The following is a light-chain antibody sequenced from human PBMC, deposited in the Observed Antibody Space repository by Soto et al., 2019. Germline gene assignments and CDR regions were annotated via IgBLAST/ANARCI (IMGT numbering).Light chain of an antibody. Sequence: EIVLPQSPGTLSLSPGERATLSCRASQSVSSSYLAWYQQKPGQAPRLLIYGASTRATGIPARCSGSGSGTDFTLTISSLEPEDFAVYYCQQRSNWPWTFGQGTKVDIK. CDR2: GAS. J-gene: IGKJ1*01. CDR3: QQRSNWPWT. V-gene: IGKV3D-20*02. CDR1: QSVSSSY.